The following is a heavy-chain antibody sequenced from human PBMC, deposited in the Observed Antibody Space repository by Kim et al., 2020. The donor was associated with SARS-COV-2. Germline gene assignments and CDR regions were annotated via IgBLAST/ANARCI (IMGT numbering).Heavy chain of an antibody. CDR2: T. CDR3: ARHSAGGDYFDY. D-gene: IGHD3-10*01. Sequence: TNSNPSLKSRVTIAVDTSKKQFSLKLSAVTAADTAVYYWARHSAGGDYFDYWGQGTLVTVSS. J-gene: IGHJ4*02. V-gene: IGHV4-59*08.